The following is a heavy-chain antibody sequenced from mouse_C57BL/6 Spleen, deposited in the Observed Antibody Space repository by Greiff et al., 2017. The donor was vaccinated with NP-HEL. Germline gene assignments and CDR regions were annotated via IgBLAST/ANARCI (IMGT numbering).Heavy chain of an antibody. D-gene: IGHD1-1*01. CDR1: GYTFTDYY. CDR3: ARPSSDYFDY. CDR2: INPYNGGT. Sequence: EVKLQQSGPVLVKPGASVKMSCKASGYTFTDYYMNWVKQSHGKSLEWIGVINPYNGGTSYNQKFKGKATLTVDKSSSTAYMELNSLTSEDSAVYYCARPSSDYFDYWGQGTTLTVSS. V-gene: IGHV1-19*01. J-gene: IGHJ2*01.